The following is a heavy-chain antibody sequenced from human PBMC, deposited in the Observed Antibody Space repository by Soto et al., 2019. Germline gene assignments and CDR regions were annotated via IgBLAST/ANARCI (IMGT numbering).Heavy chain of an antibody. CDR2: IYWDNDK. CDR3: SDSHWLARGRGWFDP. J-gene: IGHJ5*02. CDR1: GFSLSSGVG. Sequence: QITLKESGPTLVKPTETLTLTCTFSGFSLSSGVGVGWVRQPPGKALEWLAVIYWDNDKRSSPSLKSRLTITKDTSKNQVFLTMTNIDPVDTATYYCSDSHWLARGRGWFDPWGPGSLVTVSS. D-gene: IGHD3-9*01. V-gene: IGHV2-5*02.